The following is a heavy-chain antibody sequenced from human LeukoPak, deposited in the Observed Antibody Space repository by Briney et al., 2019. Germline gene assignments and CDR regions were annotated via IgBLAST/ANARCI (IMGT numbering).Heavy chain of an antibody. CDR2: IKQDGSEK. J-gene: IGHJ6*03. CDR1: GFTFSSYW. Sequence: QTGGSLRLSCAASGFTFSSYWMSWVRQAPGKGLEWVANIKQDGSEKYYVDSVKGRFTISRDNAKNSLYLQMNSLRAEDTAVYYCARDKAIQLWLRKDYYYYMDVWGKGTTVTISS. CDR3: ARDKAIQLWLRKDYYYYMDV. D-gene: IGHD5-18*01. V-gene: IGHV3-7*01.